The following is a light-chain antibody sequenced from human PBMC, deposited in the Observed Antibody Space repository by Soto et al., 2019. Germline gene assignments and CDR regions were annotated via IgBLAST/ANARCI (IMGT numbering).Light chain of an antibody. Sequence: DIQMTQSPSTLSASVGDRVTITCRASQSISGWLAWYQQKPGTAPKLLIYKASRLESGVPSRFSGSGSGTEFILTISSLQPDDFATYFRRHYNSYPWTFGQGTKVEMK. CDR3: RHYNSYPWT. CDR1: QSISGW. CDR2: KAS. J-gene: IGKJ1*01. V-gene: IGKV1-5*03.